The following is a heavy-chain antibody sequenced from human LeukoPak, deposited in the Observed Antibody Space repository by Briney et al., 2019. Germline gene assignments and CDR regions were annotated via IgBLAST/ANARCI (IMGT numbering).Heavy chain of an antibody. CDR1: GYSFTSYW. V-gene: IGHV5-51*01. Sequence: GESLKISCKGSGYSFTSYWIGWVRQMPGKGLEWMGILYPGDSDTRYSPSFQGQITISADKSISTAYLQWSSLKASDRAMYYCARLGGYCTSTSCYAFDFWGQGTMVTVSS. J-gene: IGHJ3*01. D-gene: IGHD2-2*01. CDR2: LYPGDSDT. CDR3: ARLGGYCTSTSCYAFDF.